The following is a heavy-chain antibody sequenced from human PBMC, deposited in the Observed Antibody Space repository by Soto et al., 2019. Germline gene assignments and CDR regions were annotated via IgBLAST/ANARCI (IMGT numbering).Heavy chain of an antibody. CDR2: ISGSGGST. Sequence: SGGSLRLSCAASGFTFSSYAMSWVRQAPGKGLEWVSAISGSGGSTYYADSVKGRFTISRDNSKNTLYLQMNSLGAEDTAVYYCAKHDCSGGSCYSRYSYYYGMDVWGQGTTVTV. CDR1: GFTFSSYA. CDR3: AKHDCSGGSCYSRYSYYYGMDV. D-gene: IGHD2-15*01. J-gene: IGHJ6*02. V-gene: IGHV3-23*01.